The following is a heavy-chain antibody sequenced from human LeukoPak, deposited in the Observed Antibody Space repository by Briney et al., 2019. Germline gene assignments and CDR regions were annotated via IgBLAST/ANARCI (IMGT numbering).Heavy chain of an antibody. CDR1: GDSISSGSYY. D-gene: IGHD3-10*01. J-gene: IGHJ6*03. CDR3: ARVYGSGSYNGYYYYYMDV. CDR2: IYTSGST. V-gene: IGHV4-61*02. Sequence: SETLSLTCTVSGDSISSGSYYWSWIRQPAGKGLEWIGRIYTSGSTNYNPSLKSRVTISVDTSKNQFSLKLSSVTAADTAVYYCARVYGSGSYNGYYYYYMDVWGKGTTVTISS.